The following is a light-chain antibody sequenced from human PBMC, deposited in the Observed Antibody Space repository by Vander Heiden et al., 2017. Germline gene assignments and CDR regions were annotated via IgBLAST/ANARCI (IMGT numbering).Light chain of an antibody. Sequence: EIVMTQYPATLSVSPGERAALSCRASQSVSSNLAWYQQKPGQSPRLLIYGPSTRATGIPARFSGSGSGTEFTLTISSLQSEDFAVYSCQQYNNWPPLTFGGGTKVEIK. CDR3: QQYNNWPPLT. V-gene: IGKV3-15*01. CDR2: GPS. CDR1: QSVSSN. J-gene: IGKJ4*01.